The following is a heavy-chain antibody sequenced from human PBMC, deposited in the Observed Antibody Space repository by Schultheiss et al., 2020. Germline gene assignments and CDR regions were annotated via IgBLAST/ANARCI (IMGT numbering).Heavy chain of an antibody. CDR3: ARDRGSSWYRNWYFDL. J-gene: IGHJ2*01. CDR2: IYTSGST. D-gene: IGHD6-13*01. V-gene: IGHV4-4*07. CDR1: GGSISSYY. Sequence: SETLSRTCTVSGGSISSYYWSWIRQPAGKGLEWIGRIYTSGSTNYNPSLKSRVTMSVDTSKNQFSLKLSSVTAADTAVYYCARDRGSSWYRNWYFDLWGRGTLVTVSS.